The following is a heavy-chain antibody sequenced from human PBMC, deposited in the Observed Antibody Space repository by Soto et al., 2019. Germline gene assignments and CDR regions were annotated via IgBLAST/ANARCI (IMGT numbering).Heavy chain of an antibody. Sequence: SETLSLTCTVSGGSVSSGSYYWSWIRQPPGKGLEWIGYIYYSGSTNYNPSLKSRVTISVDTSKNQFSLKLSSVTAADTAVYYCARHRRSYAADAFDIWGQGTMVTVSS. D-gene: IGHD2-2*01. V-gene: IGHV4-61*01. J-gene: IGHJ3*02. CDR2: IYYSGST. CDR3: ARHRRSYAADAFDI. CDR1: GGSVSSGSYY.